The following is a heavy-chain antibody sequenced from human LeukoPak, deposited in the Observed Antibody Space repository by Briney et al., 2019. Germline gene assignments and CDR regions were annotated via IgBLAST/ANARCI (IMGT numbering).Heavy chain of an antibody. V-gene: IGHV3-23*01. D-gene: IGHD1-26*01. J-gene: IGHJ4*02. Sequence: GGSLRLSCATSGFTFTSYSMNWVRQAPGKGLEWVSTISGGGGSTYYADSVKGRFTISRDNSKNTLYLQVNSLRAEDTAVYYCAKGGKWDVTPFDYWGQGTLVTASS. CDR1: GFTFTSYS. CDR3: AKGGKWDVTPFDY. CDR2: ISGGGGST.